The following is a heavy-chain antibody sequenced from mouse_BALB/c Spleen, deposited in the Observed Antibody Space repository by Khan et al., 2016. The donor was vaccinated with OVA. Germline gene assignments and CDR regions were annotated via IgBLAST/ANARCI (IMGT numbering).Heavy chain of an antibody. V-gene: IGHV1S136*01. J-gene: IGHJ4*01. CDR2: LYPYNDDN. CDR1: GYTFADYV. D-gene: IGHD1-1*01. CDR3: ARSTTDYYTMGY. Sequence: EVELVESGPELVKPGASVKMSCKASGYTFADYVIHWVKQKPGQGLEWIGYLYPYNDDNESTERLKGKATLTLDKSSKTAYMELSSLTSAYSAVYYCARSTTDYYTMGYWGQGTSVTVSS.